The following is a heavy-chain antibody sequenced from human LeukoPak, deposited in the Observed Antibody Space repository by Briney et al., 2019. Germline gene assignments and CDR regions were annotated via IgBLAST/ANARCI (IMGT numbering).Heavy chain of an antibody. CDR1: GFTFSSYA. Sequence: GGSLRLSCAASGFTFSSYAMHWVRQAPGKGLEWVAVISCDGSNKYYADSVKGRFTISRDNSKNTLYLQMNSLRAEDTAVYYCARDHIVVVPAATRWFDPWGQGTLVTVSS. V-gene: IGHV3-30-3*01. J-gene: IGHJ5*02. CDR2: ISCDGSNK. CDR3: ARDHIVVVPAATRWFDP. D-gene: IGHD2-2*01.